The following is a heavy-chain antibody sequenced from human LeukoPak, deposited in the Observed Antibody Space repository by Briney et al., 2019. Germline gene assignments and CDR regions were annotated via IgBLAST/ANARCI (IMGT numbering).Heavy chain of an antibody. Sequence: ASVKVSCKASGYTFTSYGISWVRQAPGQGLEWMGWISAYNGNTNYAQKLQGRVTMTTDTSTSTAYKELRSLRSDDTAVYYCARCSRYYYGSGSYYNSDDAFDIWGQGTMVTVSS. CDR3: ARCSRYYYGSGSYYNSDDAFDI. D-gene: IGHD3-10*01. J-gene: IGHJ3*02. CDR2: ISAYNGNT. CDR1: GYTFTSYG. V-gene: IGHV1-18*04.